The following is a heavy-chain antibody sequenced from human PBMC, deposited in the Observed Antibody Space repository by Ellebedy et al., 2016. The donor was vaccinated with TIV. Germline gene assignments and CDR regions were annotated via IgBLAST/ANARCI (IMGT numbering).Heavy chain of an antibody. CDR2: ISAIGESA. J-gene: IGHJ4*02. Sequence: GGSLRLSCAASGFTFSSHAMSWVRQAPGKGLEWVSAISAIGESAQYADSVRGRFTISRDNSKNMLYLQMSSLGADDAAVYYCAKLDSSGYYYGRLDYWGQGTLVTVS. D-gene: IGHD3-22*01. CDR3: AKLDSSGYYYGRLDY. V-gene: IGHV3-23*01. CDR1: GFTFSSHA.